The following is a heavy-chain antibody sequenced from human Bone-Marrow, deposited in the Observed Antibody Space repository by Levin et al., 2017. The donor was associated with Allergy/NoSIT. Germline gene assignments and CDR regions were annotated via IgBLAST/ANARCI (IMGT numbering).Heavy chain of an antibody. CDR2: ISHDGRNK. Sequence: PGGSLRLSCAASGFTFSSYAMHWVRQAPGKGVEWVTVISHDGRNKYYADSVKGRFTLSRDDSKNTLYLQMNSLRVEDTAVYYCVRQFCGGGSCYLDHWGQGSQVTVSS. J-gene: IGHJ4*02. CDR1: GFTFSSYA. D-gene: IGHD2-15*01. CDR3: VRQFCGGGSCYLDH. V-gene: IGHV3-30*04.